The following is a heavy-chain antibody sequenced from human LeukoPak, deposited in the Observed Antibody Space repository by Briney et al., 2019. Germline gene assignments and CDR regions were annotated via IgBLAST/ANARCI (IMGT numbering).Heavy chain of an antibody. Sequence: GESLKISCKGSGYSFTSYWIGWVRQMPGKGLEWMGIIYPGDSDTRYSPSFQGQGTISADKSISTAYLQWSSLKASDTAMYYCARHRIPYYYGSSGYYDYYYFDYWGQGTLVTVSS. CDR1: GYSFTSYW. D-gene: IGHD3-22*01. J-gene: IGHJ4*02. CDR2: IYPGDSDT. V-gene: IGHV5-51*01. CDR3: ARHRIPYYYGSSGYYDYYYFDY.